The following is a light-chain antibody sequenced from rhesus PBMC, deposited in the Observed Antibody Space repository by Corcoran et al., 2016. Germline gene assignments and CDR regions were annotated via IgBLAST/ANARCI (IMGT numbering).Light chain of an antibody. CDR2: DAS. Sequence: DIQMTQSPSFLSASLGDTVTITCRASQSFSESVGWYQQKPGKAPWYLFNDASSLESGVPSRFRGSKSGTDFTLTISSLQPEDLATYYCQPYYSFPFTFGPGTKLNIK. CDR1: QSFSES. V-gene: IGKV1-46*01. J-gene: IGKJ3*01. CDR3: QPYYSFPFT.